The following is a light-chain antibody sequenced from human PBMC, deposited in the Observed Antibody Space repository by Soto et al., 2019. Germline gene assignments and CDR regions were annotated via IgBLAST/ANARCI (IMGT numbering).Light chain of an antibody. Sequence: QSALTQPHSASGSPRQSVTISCTGSSSDVGGYNYVSWYQQHPGKAPKLMIYQVSARPSGFPDRFSGSKSGNTASLTVFGLQAEDDADYYCTSYAGSNYVFGTGTKLTAL. CDR3: TSYAGSNYV. CDR2: QVS. CDR1: SSDVGGYNY. V-gene: IGLV2-8*01. J-gene: IGLJ1*01.